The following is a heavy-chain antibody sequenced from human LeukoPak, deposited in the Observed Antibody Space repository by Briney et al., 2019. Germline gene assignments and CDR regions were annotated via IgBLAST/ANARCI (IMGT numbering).Heavy chain of an antibody. CDR1: GLTFSDYY. CDR3: ARVNWNDGDYFDY. D-gene: IGHD1-1*01. CDR2: IRNKINSYTT. V-gene: IGHV3-72*01. J-gene: IGHJ4*02. Sequence: GGSLRLSCAASGLTFSDYYMDWVRQAPGKGLEWVGRIRNKINSYTTEYAASVKGRFTISRDDSKNSLYLQMNSLKTEDTAVYYCARVNWNDGDYFDYWGQGTLVTVSS.